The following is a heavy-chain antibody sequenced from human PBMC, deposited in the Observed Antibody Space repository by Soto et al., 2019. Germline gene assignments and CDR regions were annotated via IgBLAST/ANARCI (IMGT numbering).Heavy chain of an antibody. Sequence: SVKVSCKASGGTFSSYTISWVRQAPGQGLEWMGRIIPILGIANYAQKFQGRVTITADKSTSTAYMELSSLRSEDTAVYYCATMAGGYDWLDYWGQGTLVTVSS. CDR2: IIPILGIA. CDR1: GGTFSSYT. J-gene: IGHJ4*02. V-gene: IGHV1-69*02. CDR3: ATMAGGYDWLDY. D-gene: IGHD5-12*01.